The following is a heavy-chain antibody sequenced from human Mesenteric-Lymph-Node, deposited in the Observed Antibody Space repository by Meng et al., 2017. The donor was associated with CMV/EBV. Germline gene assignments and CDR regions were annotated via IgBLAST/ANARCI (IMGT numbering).Heavy chain of an antibody. CDR1: GYTFSSYA. Sequence: QVQLVKSGAEVKKPGASVKVPCKASGYTFSSYAMHWVRQAPGQRLEWMGWINIVEDKTKTSQNFQGRVTLTRDTSANTAYMELSSLRSDDTAVYYCARTNNWGFDYWGQGTLVTVSS. J-gene: IGHJ4*02. CDR3: ARTNNWGFDY. CDR2: INIVEDKT. V-gene: IGHV1-3*04. D-gene: IGHD3-16*01.